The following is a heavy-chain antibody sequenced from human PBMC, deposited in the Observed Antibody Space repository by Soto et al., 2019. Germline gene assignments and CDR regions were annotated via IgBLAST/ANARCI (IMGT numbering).Heavy chain of an antibody. CDR3: AKDGDDIGMVDAFDL. CDR2: IRGSGAIS. D-gene: IGHD2-15*01. Sequence: EMQLLESGGDLVQPGGSLRLSCAASGFIFSSYAMTWVRQAPGKGLEYISAIRGSGAISYYADSMKGRFTVSRDNSKHTLYLQMNSLRAEDTALYYCAKDGDDIGMVDAFDLWGQGTMVTVSS. CDR1: GFIFSSYA. J-gene: IGHJ3*01. V-gene: IGHV3-23*01.